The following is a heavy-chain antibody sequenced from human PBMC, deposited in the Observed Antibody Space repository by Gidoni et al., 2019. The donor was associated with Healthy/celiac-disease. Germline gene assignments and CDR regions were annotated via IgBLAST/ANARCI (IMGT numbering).Heavy chain of an antibody. CDR2: IYYSGST. J-gene: IGHJ4*02. CDR3: ARVRARITIFGVVPSQQYFDY. Sequence: QVQLQESGPGLVKPSQTLSLTCTVSGGSFRSGCYYWSWLRQHPGKGLEWIGYIYYSGSTYYNPSLKSRVTISVDTSKNQFSLKLSSVTAADTAVYYCARVRARITIFGVVPSQQYFDYWGQGTLVTVSS. CDR1: GGSFRSGCYY. D-gene: IGHD3-3*01. V-gene: IGHV4-31*03.